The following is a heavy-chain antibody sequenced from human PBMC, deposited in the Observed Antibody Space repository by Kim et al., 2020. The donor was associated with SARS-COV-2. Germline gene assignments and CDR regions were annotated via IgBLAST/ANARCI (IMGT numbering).Heavy chain of an antibody. J-gene: IGHJ4*02. CDR2: IYYSGST. V-gene: IGHV4-39*01. D-gene: IGHD1-26*01. Sequence: SETLSLTCTVSGGSISSSSYYWGWIRQPPGKGLEWIGSIYYSGSTYYNPSLKSRVTISVDTSKNQFSLKLSSVTAADTAVYYCARPDSGTTGRWGQGTLVTVSS. CDR1: GGSISSSSYY. CDR3: ARPDSGTTGR.